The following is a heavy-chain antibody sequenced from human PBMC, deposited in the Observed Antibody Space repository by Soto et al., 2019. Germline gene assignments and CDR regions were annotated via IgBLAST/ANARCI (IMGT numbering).Heavy chain of an antibody. CDR1: GFTFSDYY. D-gene: IGHD3-10*01. V-gene: IGHV3-11*05. CDR3: AREMVRGVRYYYYGMDV. Sequence: PGGSLRLSCAASGFTFSDYYMSWIRQAPGKGLEWVSYISSSSSYTNYADSVKGRFTISRDNAKNSLYLQMNSLRAEDTAVYYCAREMVRGVRYYYYGMDVWGQGTTVTVSS. CDR2: ISSSSSYT. J-gene: IGHJ6*02.